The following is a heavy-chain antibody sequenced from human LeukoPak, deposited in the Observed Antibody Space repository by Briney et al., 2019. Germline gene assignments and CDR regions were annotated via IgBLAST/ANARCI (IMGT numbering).Heavy chain of an antibody. V-gene: IGHV3-23*01. CDR1: GFTFSSYA. J-gene: IGHJ5*02. Sequence: GGSLRLSCAASGFTFSSYAMSWVRQAPGKGLEWVSAISGSGGSTYYADSVKGRFTISRDNSKNTLHLQMSSPRVEDTAVYYCAKGGEKYNYGHWFDPWGQGTLVIVSP. CDR2: ISGSGGST. D-gene: IGHD5-18*01. CDR3: AKGGEKYNYGHWFDP.